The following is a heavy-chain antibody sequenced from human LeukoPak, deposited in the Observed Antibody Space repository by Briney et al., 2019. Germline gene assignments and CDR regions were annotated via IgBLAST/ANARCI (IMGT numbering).Heavy chain of an antibody. CDR3: AIEASYSSSFKYYYCYGMDV. J-gene: IGHJ6*02. CDR2: IYSGGST. V-gene: IGHV3-66*01. CDR1: GFTVSSNY. Sequence: GGSLRLSCAASGFTVSSNYMSWVRQAPGKGLEWVSVIYSGGSTYYADSVKGRFTISRDNSKNTLYLQMNSLRAEDTAVYYCAIEASYSSSFKYYYCYGMDVWGQGTTVTVSS. D-gene: IGHD6-6*01.